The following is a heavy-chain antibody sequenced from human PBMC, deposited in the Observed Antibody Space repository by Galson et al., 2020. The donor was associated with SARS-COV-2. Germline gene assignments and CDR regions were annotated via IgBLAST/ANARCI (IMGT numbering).Heavy chain of an antibody. Sequence: SETLSLTCAVSGGSISSGDYSWIWIRQPPGKGLEWIGYIYHSGSTNYNPSLKSRVTISVDRSKNQVSLKLSSVTAADTAVYYCASLNWNRGANWFDPWGQGTGVTVSS. V-gene: IGHV4-30-2*01. CDR3: ASLNWNRGANWFDP. D-gene: IGHD1-20*01. J-gene: IGHJ5*02. CDR1: GGSISSGDYS. CDR2: IYHSGST.